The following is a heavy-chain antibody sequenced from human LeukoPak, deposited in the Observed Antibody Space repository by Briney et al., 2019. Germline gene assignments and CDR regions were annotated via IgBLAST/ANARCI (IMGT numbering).Heavy chain of an antibody. CDR1: GGSISGYY. V-gene: IGHV4-4*07. Sequence: SETLSLTCAVSGGSISGYYWSWIRQPAGKGLEWMGRISGSGSTDYDPSLKSRVTMSVDTSKNQFSLKLNSVTAADTAVYYCAGEGRSSTPGYWGQGTLVTVSS. D-gene: IGHD2-15*01. CDR2: ISGSGST. J-gene: IGHJ4*02. CDR3: AGEGRSSTPGY.